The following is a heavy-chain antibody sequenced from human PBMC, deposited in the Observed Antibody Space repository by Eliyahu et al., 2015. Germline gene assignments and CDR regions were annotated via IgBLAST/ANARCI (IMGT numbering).Heavy chain of an antibody. J-gene: IGHJ4*02. D-gene: IGHD3-10*01. Sequence: QVTLKESGPVLVKPTETLTLTCTVSGFSLSXARMGVSWXRQPPGKALEWLAHIFSNDQKSYSSSLRSRLSISKDTSKSQVVLIMTDMDPVDTATYYCARTRGGYGLEAFEYWGQGTLVTVSS. V-gene: IGHV2-26*01. CDR1: GFSLSXARMG. CDR3: ARTRGGYGLEAFEY. CDR2: IFSNDQK.